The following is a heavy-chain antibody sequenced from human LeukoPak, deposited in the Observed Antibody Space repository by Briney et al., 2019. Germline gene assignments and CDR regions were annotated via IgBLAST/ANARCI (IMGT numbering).Heavy chain of an antibody. Sequence: PSETLSLTCTVSGGSISSYYWSWIRQPPGKGLEWIGYINYSGSTNYNPSLKSRVTISVDTSKSQFSLKLSSVTAADTAVYYCARLGCGIAAAGTCNWFDPWGQGTLVTVSS. CDR2: INYSGST. CDR3: ARLGCGIAAAGTCNWFDP. V-gene: IGHV4-59*01. D-gene: IGHD6-13*01. CDR1: GGSISSYY. J-gene: IGHJ5*02.